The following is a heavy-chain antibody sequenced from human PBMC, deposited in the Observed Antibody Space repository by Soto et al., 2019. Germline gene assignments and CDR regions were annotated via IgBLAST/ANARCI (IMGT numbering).Heavy chain of an antibody. J-gene: IGHJ6*02. V-gene: IGHV1-3*01. CDR3: ARYGIALAGTPVNGMDV. Sequence: ASVKVSCKASGYTFTSYAMHWVCQAPGQRLEWMGWINAGNGNTKYSQKFQGRVTITRDTSASTAYMELSSLRSEDTAVYYCARYGIALAGTPVNGMDVWGQGTAVTVYS. D-gene: IGHD6-19*01. CDR1: GYTFTSYA. CDR2: INAGNGNT.